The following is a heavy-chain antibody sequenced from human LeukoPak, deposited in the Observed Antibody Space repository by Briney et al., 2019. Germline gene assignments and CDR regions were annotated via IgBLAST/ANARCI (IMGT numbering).Heavy chain of an antibody. CDR3: ARGPGSCGGAYVGDY. D-gene: IGHD3-10*02. CDR2: IDGGGSST. CDR1: GFTFSYHW. J-gene: IGHJ4*01. V-gene: IGHV3-74*01. Sequence: GGSLRLSCTASGFTFSYHWMHWVRQVPGKGLVWISRIDGGGSSTSYADSVKGRFSISRDNSKSTLYLQMSSLRAEDTAVYYCARGPGSCGGAYVGDYWGHGTLVTVSS.